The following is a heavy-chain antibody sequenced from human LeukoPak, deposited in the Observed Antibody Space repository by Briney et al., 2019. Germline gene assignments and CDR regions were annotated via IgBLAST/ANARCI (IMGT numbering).Heavy chain of an antibody. V-gene: IGHV3-48*03. D-gene: IGHD2-21*02. J-gene: IGHJ4*02. CDR2: ISFSGNSI. CDR3: AGDPFEKGDLTYWDS. CDR1: GFIFNSYE. Sequence: GGSLRLSCGASGFIFNSYEMNWVRQAPGKGLEWVAFISFSGNSIYYADSVKGRFTISRDNAKNSLYLQMSSLRAEDTAVYYGAGDPFEKGDLTYWDSWAQGTLVTVSS.